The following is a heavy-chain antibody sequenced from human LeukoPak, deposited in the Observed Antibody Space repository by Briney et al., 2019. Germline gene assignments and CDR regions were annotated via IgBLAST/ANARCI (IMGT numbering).Heavy chain of an antibody. Sequence: GGSLRLSCAASGFTFSSFAMTWVRQAPGKGLEWVSGFDGNGPNTYYADSVKGRWTISRDNSRNTLYLEMSSLRPEDTAIYYCAKPRTTGLGWAQFDYWGQGSLVTVSS. V-gene: IGHV3-23*01. J-gene: IGHJ4*02. D-gene: IGHD2-8*02. CDR1: GFTFSSFA. CDR3: AKPRTTGLGWAQFDY. CDR2: FDGNGPNT.